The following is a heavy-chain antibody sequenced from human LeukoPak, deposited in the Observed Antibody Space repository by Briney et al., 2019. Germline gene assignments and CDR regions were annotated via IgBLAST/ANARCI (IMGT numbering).Heavy chain of an antibody. J-gene: IGHJ4*02. V-gene: IGHV4-34*01. CDR2: INHRGST. CDR3: ARGLSQYYFDY. CDR1: GGSFSGYY. Sequence: SETLSLTCAVYGGSFSGYYWSWIRQPPGKGLEWIGEINHRGSTNYNPSLKSRVTISVNTSKNQFSLKLSSVTAADTAVYYCARGLSQYYFDYWGQGTLVTVSS.